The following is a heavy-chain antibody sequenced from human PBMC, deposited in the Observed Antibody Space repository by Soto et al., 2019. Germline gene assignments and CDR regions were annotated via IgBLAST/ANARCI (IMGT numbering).Heavy chain of an antibody. D-gene: IGHD2-2*01. CDR1: GGTFSSYA. J-gene: IGHJ6*02. Sequence: QVQLVQSGAEVKKPGSSVKVSCRASGGTFSSYAVSWMRQAPGQGLEWMGVIIPILGTPKYAQKFQGRVTITADAYTTTAYMELSSLRPDDTAVYYCARESSSPNYYFYGMDVWGHGTTVIVSS. V-gene: IGHV1-69*01. CDR3: ARESSSPNYYFYGMDV. CDR2: IIPILGTP.